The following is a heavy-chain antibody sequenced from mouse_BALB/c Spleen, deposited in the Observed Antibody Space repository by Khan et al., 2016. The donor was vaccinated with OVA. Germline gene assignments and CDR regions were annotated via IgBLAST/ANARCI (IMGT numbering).Heavy chain of an antibody. V-gene: IGHV1S81*02. CDR3: TRSGYGTFAY. D-gene: IGHD1-1*02. Sequence: QIQLVQSGAELVKPGASVRLSCKASGYTFTSYYLYWVKQRPGQGLEWIGDINPNNGGTNFNEKFRTKATLTVDKSSNTAYMELSRLTSEDTAVYYCTRSGYGTFAYWDQGTLVAVSA. CDR2: INPNNGGT. J-gene: IGHJ3*01. CDR1: GYTFTSYY.